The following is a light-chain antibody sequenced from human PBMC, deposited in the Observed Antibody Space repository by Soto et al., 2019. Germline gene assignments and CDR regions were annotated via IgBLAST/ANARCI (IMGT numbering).Light chain of an antibody. CDR3: QSHDSSLNSWV. J-gene: IGLJ3*02. Sequence: QSVLTQPPSVSGAPGQSVTISCTGSSSNIGAGSDVHWYQHLPGTAPKLLIYVNNKRSSGVPDRFSGSKSGTSASLAITGLQADDEADYYCQSHDSSLNSWVFGGGTKLTVL. CDR2: VNN. CDR1: SSNIGAGSD. V-gene: IGLV1-40*01.